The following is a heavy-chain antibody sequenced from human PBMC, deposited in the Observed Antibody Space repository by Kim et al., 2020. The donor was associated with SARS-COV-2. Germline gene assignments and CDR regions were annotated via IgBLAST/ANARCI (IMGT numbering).Heavy chain of an antibody. Sequence: ASVKVSCKASGYTFTSYYMHWVRQAPGQGLEWMGIINPSGGSTSYAQKFQGRVTMTRDTSTSTVYMELSSLRSEDTAVYYCARDIVVVPAAILPGYWGQGTLVTVSS. V-gene: IGHV1-46*01. J-gene: IGHJ4*02. D-gene: IGHD2-2*02. CDR2: INPSGGST. CDR1: GYTFTSYY. CDR3: ARDIVVVPAAILPGY.